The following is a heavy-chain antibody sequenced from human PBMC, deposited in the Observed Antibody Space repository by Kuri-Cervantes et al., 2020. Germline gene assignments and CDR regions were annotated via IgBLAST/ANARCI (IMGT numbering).Heavy chain of an antibody. CDR2: INHSGST. D-gene: IGHD4-23*01. CDR3: ATSTVVTGNWFDP. CDR1: GGSFSGYY. Sequence: SETLSLTCAVYGGSFSGYYWSWIRQPPGKGLEWIGEINHSGSTNYNPSLKSRVTMSVDTSKNQFSLKLSSVTAADTAVYYCATSTVVTGNWFDPWGQGTLVTVSS. V-gene: IGHV4-34*01. J-gene: IGHJ5*02.